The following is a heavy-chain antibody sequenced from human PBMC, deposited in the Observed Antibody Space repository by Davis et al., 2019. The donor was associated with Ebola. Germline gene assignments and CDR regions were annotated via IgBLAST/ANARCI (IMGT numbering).Heavy chain of an antibody. CDR3: ARRYGDYPGGFDP. V-gene: IGHV1-18*04. Sequence: ASVKVSCKASGYTFTYYGISWVRQAPGQGLEWMGWINSYNNTKYVQRLQGRVTMTTDTSTSTAYMELRSLRSDDTAVYYCARRYGDYPGGFDPWGQGTLVTVSS. CDR1: GYTFTYYG. D-gene: IGHD4-17*01. J-gene: IGHJ5*02. CDR2: INSYNNT.